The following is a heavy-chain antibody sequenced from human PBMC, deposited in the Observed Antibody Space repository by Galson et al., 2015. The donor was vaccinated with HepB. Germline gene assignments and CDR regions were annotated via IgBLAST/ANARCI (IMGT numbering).Heavy chain of an antibody. D-gene: IGHD1-7*01. V-gene: IGHV5-10-1*01. Sequence: QSGAEVKKPGESLRISCKGSGYSFTSYWISWVRQMPGKGLEWMGRIDPSDSYTNYSPSFQGHVTISADKSISTAYLQWSSLKASDTAMYYCARLGDWNYPLNYYYGMDVWGQGTTVTVSS. CDR3: ARLGDWNYPLNYYYGMDV. CDR1: GYSFTSYW. J-gene: IGHJ6*02. CDR2: IDPSDSYT.